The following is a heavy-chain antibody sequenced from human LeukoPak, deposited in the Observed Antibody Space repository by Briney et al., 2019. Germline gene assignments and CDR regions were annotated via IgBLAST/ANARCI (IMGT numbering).Heavy chain of an antibody. J-gene: IGHJ5*02. D-gene: IGHD3-10*01. V-gene: IGHV1-18*04. Sequence: ASVKVSCKASGYTFTSYYMHWVRQAPGQGLEWMGWISAYNGNTNYAQKLQGRVTMTTDTSTSTAYMELRSLRSDDTAVYYCARDRRRFGELLYVHNWFDPWGQGTLVTVSS. CDR2: ISAYNGNT. CDR3: ARDRRRFGELLYVHNWFDP. CDR1: GYTFTSYY.